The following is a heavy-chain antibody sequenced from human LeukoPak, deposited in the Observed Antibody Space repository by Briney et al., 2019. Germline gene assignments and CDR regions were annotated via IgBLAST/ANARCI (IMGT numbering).Heavy chain of an antibody. CDR1: GYTFTSYD. V-gene: IGHV1-8*01. CDR2: MNPNSGNT. CDR3: ARLGEGRYCSSTSCYAFEDYYYYYYGMDV. Sequence: GASVKVSCKASGYTFTSYDINWVRQATGQGLEWMGWMNPNSGNTRYAQKFQGRVTMTRNTSISTAYMELSSLRSEDTAVYYCARLGEGRYCSSTSCYAFEDYYYYYYGMDVWGQGTTVTVSS. D-gene: IGHD2-2*01. J-gene: IGHJ6*02.